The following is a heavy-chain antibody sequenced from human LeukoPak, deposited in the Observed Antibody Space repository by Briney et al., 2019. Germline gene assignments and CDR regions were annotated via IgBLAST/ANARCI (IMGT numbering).Heavy chain of an antibody. CDR2: IQYDGTNK. CDR1: GISFSNHW. CDR3: AKDRGGITWLFDY. D-gene: IGHD1-20*01. V-gene: IGHV3-30*02. Sequence: GGSLRLSCAASGISFSNHWMKWVRQAPGKGLEWVAFIQYDGTNKYYADSVKGRFTISRDNSKNTLYLQMNSLRAEDTAVYYCAKDRGGITWLFDYWGQGTLVTVSS. J-gene: IGHJ4*02.